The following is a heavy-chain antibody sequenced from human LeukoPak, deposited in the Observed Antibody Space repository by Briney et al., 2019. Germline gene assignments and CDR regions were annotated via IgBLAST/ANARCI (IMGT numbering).Heavy chain of an antibody. V-gene: IGHV1-2*02. CDR2: INPNSGGT. CDR3: ARGSIVGATFDYFDY. Sequence: GASVKVSCKPSGSTFTTYAINWVRQAPGHGLEWMGWINPNSGGTNYAQKFQGRVTMTRDTSISTAYMELSRLRSDDTAVYYCARGSIVGATFDYFDYWGQGTLVTVSS. J-gene: IGHJ4*02. CDR1: GSTFTTYA. D-gene: IGHD1-26*01.